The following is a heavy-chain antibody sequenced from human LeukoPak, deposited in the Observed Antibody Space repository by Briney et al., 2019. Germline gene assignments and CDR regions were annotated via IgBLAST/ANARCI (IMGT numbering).Heavy chain of an antibody. J-gene: IGHJ3*02. CDR1: GYSISSGYY. Sequence: SETLSLTCAVSGYSISSGYYWGWIRQPPGKGLEWIGSIYHSGSTYYNPSLKSRVTISVDTSKSQFSLKLSSVTAADTAVYYCARVPTHGAFDIWGQGTMVTVSS. CDR3: ARVPTHGAFDI. CDR2: IYHSGST. V-gene: IGHV4-38-2*01.